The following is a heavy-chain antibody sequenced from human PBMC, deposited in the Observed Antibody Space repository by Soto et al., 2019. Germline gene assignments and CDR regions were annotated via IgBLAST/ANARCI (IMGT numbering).Heavy chain of an antibody. J-gene: IGHJ4*02. Sequence: PSETLSLTCTVSGGSISSYYWSWIRQPPGKGLEWIGYIYYSGSTNYNPSLKSRVTISVDASKNQFSLKLSSVTAADTAVYYCARAPKFYCSGGSCEFDYWGQGTLVTVSS. D-gene: IGHD2-15*01. CDR2: IYYSGST. CDR3: ARAPKFYCSGGSCEFDY. V-gene: IGHV4-59*01. CDR1: GGSISSYY.